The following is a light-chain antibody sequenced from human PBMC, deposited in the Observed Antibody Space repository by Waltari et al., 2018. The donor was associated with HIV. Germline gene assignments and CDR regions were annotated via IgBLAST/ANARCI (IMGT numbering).Light chain of an antibody. V-gene: IGLV2-14*03. CDR3: SSYTGDNTVI. J-gene: IGLJ2*01. CDR2: DVS. Sequence: SALSQPASVTGSPGQSITISCRGTSYDIGKYNYVSWYQQHPGEAPKLLISDVSSRPSGVSTRFSGSKSGNTASLTISGLQADDEAHYFCSSYTGDNTVIFAGGTKVTV. CDR1: SYDIGKYNY.